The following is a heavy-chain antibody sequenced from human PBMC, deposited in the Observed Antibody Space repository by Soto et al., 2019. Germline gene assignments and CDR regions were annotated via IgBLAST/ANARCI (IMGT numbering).Heavy chain of an antibody. D-gene: IGHD3-22*01. CDR1: GYTFTSNH. CDR2: ISVYNGNT. Sequence: ASVKVSCKASGYTFTSNHFSWVRQAPGQGLEWMGWISVYNGNTNYAQKVQGRVTMTTDTSTSTAYMELRSLRSDDTAVYYCASGQYYDSSGIDYWGQGTQVTVSS. CDR3: ASGQYYDSSGIDY. V-gene: IGHV1-18*01. J-gene: IGHJ4*02.